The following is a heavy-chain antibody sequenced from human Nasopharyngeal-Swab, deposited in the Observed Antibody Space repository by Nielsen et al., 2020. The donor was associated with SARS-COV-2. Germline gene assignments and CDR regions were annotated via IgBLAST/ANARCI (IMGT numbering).Heavy chain of an antibody. CDR2: VHNSGAT. D-gene: IGHD3-10*01. CDR3: ARQGFGEGD. J-gene: IGHJ4*02. CDR1: GASISSGHYY. V-gene: IGHV4-39*02. Sequence: SETLSLTCTVSGASISSGHYYWGWIRQPPGKGLAWIASVHNSGATYYNPSLKSRVTIDIDTSKNHFSLRLHSVTAADTAIYYCARQGFGEGDWGQGTLVTVSS.